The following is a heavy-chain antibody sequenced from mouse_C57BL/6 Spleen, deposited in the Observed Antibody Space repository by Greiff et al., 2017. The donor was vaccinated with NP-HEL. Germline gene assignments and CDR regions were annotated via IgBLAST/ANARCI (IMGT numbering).Heavy chain of an antibody. CDR3: ARIGTTVVAEDYYAMDY. D-gene: IGHD1-1*01. CDR1: GYAFTNYL. V-gene: IGHV1-54*01. J-gene: IGHJ4*01. CDR2: INPGSGGT. Sequence: QVQLKQSGAELVRPGTSVKVSCKASGYAFTNYLIEWVKQRPGQGLEWIGVINPGSGGTNYNEKFKGKATLTADKSSSTAYMQLSSLTSEDSAVYFCARIGTTVVAEDYYAMDYWGQGTSVTVSS.